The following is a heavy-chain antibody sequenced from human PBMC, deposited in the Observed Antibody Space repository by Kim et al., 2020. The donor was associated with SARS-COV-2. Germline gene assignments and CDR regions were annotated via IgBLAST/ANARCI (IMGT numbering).Heavy chain of an antibody. J-gene: IGHJ6*02. D-gene: IGHD5-18*01. CDR2: T. Sequence: TRYAPSVKGRFAVSRQKSENSLYLQMNNLKTEDTAVYYCARDTATAMDVWGQGTTVTVSS. CDR3: ARDTATAMDV. V-gene: IGHV3-72*01.